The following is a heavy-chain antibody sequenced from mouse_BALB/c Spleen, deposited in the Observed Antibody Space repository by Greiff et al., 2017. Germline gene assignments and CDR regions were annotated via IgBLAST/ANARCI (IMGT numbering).Heavy chain of an antibody. D-gene: IGHD3-2*01. CDR3: SRQWDSSAWFAY. V-gene: IGHV5-12-2*01. CDR2: ISNGGGST. J-gene: IGHJ3*01. Sequence: EVMLVESGGGLVQPGGSLKLSCAASGFTFSSYTMPWVRQTPEQRLEWVAYISNGGGSTYYQDTVQGRFTISRDKAKNTLYLQMSSLKSEDTAMYYCSRQWDSSAWFAYWGQGTLVTVSA. CDR1: GFTFSSYT.